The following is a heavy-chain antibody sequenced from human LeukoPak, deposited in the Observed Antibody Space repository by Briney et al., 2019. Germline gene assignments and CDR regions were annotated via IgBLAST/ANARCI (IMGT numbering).Heavy chain of an antibody. Sequence: GGSLRLSCAASGFTVSSNYMSWVRQAPGRGLDWVSLIYSANSPYYADSVEGRFTISRDNYKNTLYLQMNSLRAEDTAVYYCARVYPSYWYFDLWGRGTLVTGSS. J-gene: IGHJ2*01. D-gene: IGHD5/OR15-5a*01. CDR2: IYSANSP. CDR3: ARVYPSYWYFDL. V-gene: IGHV3-53*01. CDR1: GFTVSSNY.